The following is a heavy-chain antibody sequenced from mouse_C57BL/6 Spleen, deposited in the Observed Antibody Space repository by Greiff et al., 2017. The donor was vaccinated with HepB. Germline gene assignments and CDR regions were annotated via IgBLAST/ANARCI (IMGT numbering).Heavy chain of an antibody. CDR2: IRNKANGYTT. CDR1: GFTFIDYY. Sequence: VQLKQSGGGLVQPGGSLSLSCATSGFTFIDYYMSWVRQPPGKALEWVGFIRNKANGYTTEYSASVKGRFTISSDNSQSIVYLQMNALRAEDSATYYCTRYMPLCQIPHYWYFDVWGTGTTVTVSS. CDR3: TRYMPLCQIPHYWYFDV. V-gene: IGHV7-3*01. J-gene: IGHJ1*03. D-gene: IGHD6-1*01.